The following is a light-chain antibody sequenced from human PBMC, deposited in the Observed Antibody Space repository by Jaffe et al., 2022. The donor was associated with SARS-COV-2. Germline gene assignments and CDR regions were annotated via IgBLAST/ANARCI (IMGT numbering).Light chain of an antibody. V-gene: IGKV4-1*01. CDR1: QSVLYSSNNENY. CDR2: WAS. Sequence: DIVMTQSPDSLAVSLGERATINCRSSQSVLYSSNNENYLAWYQQKPGQPPKLLLYWASARESGVPDRFSGSGSGTDFALTISSLQAEDVAVYYCQQYYSIPFTFGPGTKVDIK. CDR3: QQYYSIPFT. J-gene: IGKJ3*01.